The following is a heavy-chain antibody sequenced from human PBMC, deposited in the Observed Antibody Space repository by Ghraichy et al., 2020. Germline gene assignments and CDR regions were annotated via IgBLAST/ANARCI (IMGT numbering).Heavy chain of an antibody. Sequence: GGSLRLSCAASGFTFSSYSMNWVRQAPGKGLEWVSSISSSSSYIYYADSVKGRFTISRDNAKNSLYLQMNSLRAEDTAVYYCARDEVSRQQLVKWGQGTLVTVSS. V-gene: IGHV3-21*01. CDR3: ARDEVSRQQLVK. CDR1: GFTFSSYS. CDR2: ISSSSSYI. D-gene: IGHD6-13*01. J-gene: IGHJ4*02.